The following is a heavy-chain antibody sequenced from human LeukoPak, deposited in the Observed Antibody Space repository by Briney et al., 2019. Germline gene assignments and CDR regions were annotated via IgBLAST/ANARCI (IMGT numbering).Heavy chain of an antibody. V-gene: IGHV5-51*01. D-gene: IGHD3-3*01. J-gene: IGHJ4*02. CDR3: ARIPSFDFWSGSLFYYFDY. CDR1: GYSFTTYW. CDR2: IYPGDSDV. Sequence: ESLKISCQAFGYSFTTYWIGWVRQMPGKGLECMGIIYPGDSDVRYSPSFQGQVTISADKSISTACLQWSSLKASDTAMYYCARIPSFDFWSGSLFYYFDYWGQGTLATVSS.